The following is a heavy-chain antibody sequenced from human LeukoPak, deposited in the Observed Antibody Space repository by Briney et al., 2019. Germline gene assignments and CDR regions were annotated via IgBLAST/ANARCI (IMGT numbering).Heavy chain of an antibody. CDR1: GFTFSSYA. J-gene: IGHJ4*02. Sequence: GRSLRLSCAASGFTFSSYAMHWVRQAPGKGLEWVAVISYDGSNKYYADSVKGRFTISRDNSKNTLYLQMNSLRAEDTAVYYCARERVGFLEWLPNPGPFDYWGQGTLVTVSS. D-gene: IGHD3-3*01. CDR3: ARERVGFLEWLPNPGPFDY. CDR2: ISYDGSNK. V-gene: IGHV3-30-3*01.